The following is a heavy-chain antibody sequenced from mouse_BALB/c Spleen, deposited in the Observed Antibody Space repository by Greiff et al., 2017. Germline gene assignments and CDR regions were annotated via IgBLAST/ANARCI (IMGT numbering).Heavy chain of an antibody. CDR2: IRLKSDNYAT. V-gene: IGHV6-6*02. CDR1: GFTFSSYW. CDR3: TGGDDYGAY. D-gene: IGHD2-4*01. Sequence: EVKVEESGGGLVQPGGSMKLSCVASGFTFSSYWMSWVRQSPEKGLEWVAEIRLKSDNYATHYAESVKGKFTISRDDSKSRLYLQMNSLRAEDTGIYYCTGGDDYGAYWGQGTLVTVSA. J-gene: IGHJ3*01.